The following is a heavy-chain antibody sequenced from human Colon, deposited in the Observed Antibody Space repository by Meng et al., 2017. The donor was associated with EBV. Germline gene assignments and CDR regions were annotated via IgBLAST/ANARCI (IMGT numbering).Heavy chain of an antibody. V-gene: IGHV4-4*02. Sequence: QVPSQEPVPGLVQLSETLSPTCAVSGGSISIYNWWIWVRLAPGKGLEWIGEIYHSGSTNSNPSLRSRLTLSVDKSKNQISLKLTSVTAADTALYYCAKVQSSGRFSWFDPWGQGTLVTVSS. D-gene: IGHD3-10*01. CDR1: GGSISIYNW. J-gene: IGHJ5*02. CDR2: IYHSGST. CDR3: AKVQSSGRFSWFDP.